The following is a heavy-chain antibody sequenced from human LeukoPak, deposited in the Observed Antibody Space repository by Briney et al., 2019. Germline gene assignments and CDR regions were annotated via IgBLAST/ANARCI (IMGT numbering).Heavy chain of an antibody. V-gene: IGHV5-51*01. CDR2: IYPGDSAT. CDR1: GYSFNNYW. Sequence: GESLKIFCRGSGYSFNNYWIGWVRQMPGKGLEWMGIIYPGDSATRYSPSFQGQVTISADKSIDTAYLQWSSLKASDTAIYYCARQGGQWLVQGAFDIWGQGTMVTVSS. J-gene: IGHJ3*02. CDR3: ARQGGQWLVQGAFDI. D-gene: IGHD6-19*01.